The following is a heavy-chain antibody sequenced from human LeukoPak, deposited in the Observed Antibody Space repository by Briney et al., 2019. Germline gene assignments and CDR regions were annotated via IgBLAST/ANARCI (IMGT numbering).Heavy chain of an antibody. CDR2: IIPVFGTA. V-gene: IGHV1-69*13. CDR3: ARDFTDIVVVPAAIGHGGYYYYYGMDV. CDR1: GGTFSSYA. D-gene: IGHD2-2*01. Sequence: SVKASCKASGGTFSSYAISWVRQAPGQGLEWMGGIIPVFGTANCAQKFQGRVTITADETTSTAYMELSSLRSEDTAVYYCARDFTDIVVVPAAIGHGGYYYYYGMDVWGQGTTVTVSS. J-gene: IGHJ6*02.